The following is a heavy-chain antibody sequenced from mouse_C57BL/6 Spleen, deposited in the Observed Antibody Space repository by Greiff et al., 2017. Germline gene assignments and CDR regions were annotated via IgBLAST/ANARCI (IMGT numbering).Heavy chain of an antibody. V-gene: IGHV1-50*01. CDR3: ARRADGWSQAY. CDR2: IDPYDSYT. J-gene: IGHJ3*01. D-gene: IGHD3-3*01. CDR1: GYTFTSYW. Sequence: QVQLQQPGAELVKPGASVKLSCKASGYTFTSYWMQWVKQRPGQGLEWIGEIDPYDSYTNYNQKFKGKATLTVYTSSSTAYMQLSSLTSEDSAVYYCARRADGWSQAYWGQGTLLTVSA.